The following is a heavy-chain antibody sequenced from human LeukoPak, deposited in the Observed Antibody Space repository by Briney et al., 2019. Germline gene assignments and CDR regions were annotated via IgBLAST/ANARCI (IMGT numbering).Heavy chain of an antibody. J-gene: IGHJ4*02. CDR1: GFTFSSYA. CDR3: ARKEVMPIRYFDY. D-gene: IGHD3-16*01. Sequence: GRSLRLSCAASGFTFSSYAMSWVRQAPGKGLEWVANIKQDGSEKYYVDSVKGRFTISRDNAKNSLYLQMNSLRAEDTAVYYCARKEVMPIRYFDYWGQGTLVTVSS. V-gene: IGHV3-7*03. CDR2: IKQDGSEK.